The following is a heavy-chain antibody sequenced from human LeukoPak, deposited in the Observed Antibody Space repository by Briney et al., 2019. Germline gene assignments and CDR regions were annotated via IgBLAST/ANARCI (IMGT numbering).Heavy chain of an antibody. D-gene: IGHD1-26*01. Sequence: GGSLRLSCAASGFTVSSNYMSWVRQAPGKGLEWVSVIYSGGSTYYADSVKGRFTISRDNSKNTLYLQMSSLRAEDTAVYYCARVLRAGQELDYWGQGTLVTVSS. J-gene: IGHJ4*02. CDR3: ARVLRAGQELDY. CDR1: GFTVSSNY. V-gene: IGHV3-53*01. CDR2: IYSGGST.